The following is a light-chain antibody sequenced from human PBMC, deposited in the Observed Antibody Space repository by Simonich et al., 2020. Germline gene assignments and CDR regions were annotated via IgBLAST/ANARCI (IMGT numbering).Light chain of an antibody. CDR3: CSYAGSSTLV. V-gene: IGLV2-23*01. CDR1: SSDVGSYNL. CDR2: EGS. J-gene: IGLJ2*01. Sequence: QSALTQPASVSGSPGQSITISCTGTSSDVGSYNLVSWDQQHPGKAPKLMIYEGSKRPAGVSNRVSGSKSGNTASLTISGLQAEDEADYYCCSYAGSSTLVFGGGTKLTVL.